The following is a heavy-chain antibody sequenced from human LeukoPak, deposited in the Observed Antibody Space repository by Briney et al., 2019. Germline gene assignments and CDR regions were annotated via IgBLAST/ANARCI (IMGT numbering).Heavy chain of an antibody. CDR1: GGSISSYY. Sequence: SETLSLTCTVSGGSISSYYWSWIRQPPGKGLEWIGEINHSGSTNYNPPLKSRVTISVDTSKNQFSLKLSPVTAADTAVYYCASRRNRNWFDPWGQGTLVTVSS. J-gene: IGHJ5*02. CDR2: INHSGST. V-gene: IGHV4-34*01. D-gene: IGHD1-14*01. CDR3: ASRRNRNWFDP.